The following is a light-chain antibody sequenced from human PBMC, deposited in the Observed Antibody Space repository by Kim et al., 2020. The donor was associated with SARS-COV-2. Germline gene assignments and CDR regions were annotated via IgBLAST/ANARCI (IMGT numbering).Light chain of an antibody. V-gene: IGKV1-5*01. J-gene: IGKJ2*02. Sequence: LSASVGDRVTITCRASQTISSWLAWYQQKPGKAPKLLIYDAFSLESGVPSRFSGSGSGTEFTLTINSLQPDDFATYYCQQYNSYCTFGQGTKLEI. CDR1: QTISSW. CDR3: QQYNSYCT. CDR2: DAF.